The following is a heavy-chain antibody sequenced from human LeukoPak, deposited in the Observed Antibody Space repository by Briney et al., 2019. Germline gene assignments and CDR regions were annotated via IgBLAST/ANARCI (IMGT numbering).Heavy chain of an antibody. CDR2: ISYDGKHK. D-gene: IGHD7-27*01. CDR3: AKDRDWGTAFDI. CDR1: GFTFSSSA. J-gene: IGHJ3*02. V-gene: IGHV3-30*18. Sequence: GRSLRLSCAASGFTFSSSAMHWVRQPPGKGLEWVAVISYDGKHKYFADSVKGRFTISRDNSRNTLYLQLNSLKADDTAVYYYAKDRDWGTAFDIWGQGTMVTVSS.